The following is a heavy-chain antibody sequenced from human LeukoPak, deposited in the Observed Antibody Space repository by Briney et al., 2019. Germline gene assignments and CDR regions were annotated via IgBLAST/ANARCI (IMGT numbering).Heavy chain of an antibody. Sequence: SETLSLTCAVFGSSITSGFSWGWIRQPPGKGLEWIGTISHSGSTDYKSTLESRLTISMDTSKNQFSLRLTSVTAADTAVYYCAREGAVPGIGPWGQGTLVTVSS. CDR2: ISHSGST. CDR1: GSSITSGFS. D-gene: IGHD3-16*01. J-gene: IGHJ5*02. V-gene: IGHV4-38-2*02. CDR3: AREGAVPGIGP.